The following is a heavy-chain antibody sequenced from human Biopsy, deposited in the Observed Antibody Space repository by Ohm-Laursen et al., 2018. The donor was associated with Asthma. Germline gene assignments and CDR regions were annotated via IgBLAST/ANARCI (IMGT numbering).Heavy chain of an antibody. CDR2: IYYGGET. J-gene: IGHJ2*01. CDR1: GASITSSPSY. CDR3: ARVPTTLRYFDL. D-gene: IGHD2-15*01. V-gene: IGHV4-31*02. Sequence: QTLSLTCAVSGASITSSPSYWSWLRLLPGKGLEWIGCIYYGGETFFNPSLKSRVSISVDTSKNQFSLKLSSVTAADTAVYYCARVPTTLRYFDLWGRGTLVTVSS.